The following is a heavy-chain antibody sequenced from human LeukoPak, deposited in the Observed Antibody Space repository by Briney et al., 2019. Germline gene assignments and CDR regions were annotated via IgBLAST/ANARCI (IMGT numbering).Heavy chain of an antibody. CDR2: IKQDGSEK. D-gene: IGHD5-12*01. V-gene: IGHV3-7*04. J-gene: IGHJ4*02. CDR3: ARGDILFDY. CDR1: GFTFRTYW. Sequence: GRSRRLSCAASGFTFRTYWMTWVRQAPGKGLEWVANIKQDGSEKYYVDSVKGRFTISGDNAKNSLFLQMNSLRAEDTAVYYCARGDILFDYWGQGTLVTVSS.